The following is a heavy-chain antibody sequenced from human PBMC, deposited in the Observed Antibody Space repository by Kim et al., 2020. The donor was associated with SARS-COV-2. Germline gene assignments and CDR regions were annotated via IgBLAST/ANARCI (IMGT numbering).Heavy chain of an antibody. D-gene: IGHD2-2*01. CDR3: AKDLYQPLGSKIDY. V-gene: IGHV3-23*01. Sequence: AESVKGRFTSARDKSKNTLYLQMNSLRAEDTAVYYCAKDLYQPLGSKIDYWGQGTLVTVSS. J-gene: IGHJ4*02.